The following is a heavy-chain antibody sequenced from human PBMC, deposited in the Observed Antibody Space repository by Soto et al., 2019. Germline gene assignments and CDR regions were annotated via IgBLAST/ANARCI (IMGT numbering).Heavy chain of an antibody. V-gene: IGHV4-59*08. CDR2: FSYTGTT. Sequence: SETLSLTCAVSGGSISSSNWWNWIRQPPGKGLEWIGYFSYTGTTNYNPSLKSRVTISADTSKNQFFLKLSSVTAADTAVYYCGRHLFSDVWGQGTTVTVSS. J-gene: IGHJ6*02. CDR1: GGSISSSNW. CDR3: GRHLFSDV. D-gene: IGHD2-21*01.